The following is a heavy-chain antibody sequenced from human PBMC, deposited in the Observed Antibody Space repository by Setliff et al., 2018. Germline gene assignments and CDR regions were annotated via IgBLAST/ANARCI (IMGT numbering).Heavy chain of an antibody. D-gene: IGHD3-3*01. Sequence: ASVKVSCKASGYTFRQSIVRWVRQAPGQGLAWLGWIGVYSGNTYSAQRFQGRVPLTTDESTNTAYLELRGLRSDDTAVYYFMRLVRFCSRTVCQRTSGDEAWGQGTLVTVSS. CDR3: MRLVRFCSRTVCQRTSGDEA. J-gene: IGHJ5*02. V-gene: IGHV1-18*01. CDR1: GYTFRQSI. CDR2: IGVYSGNT.